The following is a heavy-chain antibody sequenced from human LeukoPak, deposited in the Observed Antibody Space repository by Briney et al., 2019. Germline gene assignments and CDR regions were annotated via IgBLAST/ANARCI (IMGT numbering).Heavy chain of an antibody. CDR2: ISTFNGET. CDR1: GYTFTSYG. J-gene: IGHJ4*02. D-gene: IGHD4-17*01. V-gene: IGHV1-18*01. CDR3: ARAPPTTVMYYCDY. Sequence: ASVKVSCKASGYTFTSYGISWVRQAPGQGLEWMGGISTFNGETNNAQKFQGRVTMTTDTSTTTAYMELRRLRSDAAAVYDCARAPPTTVMYYCDYCGQGTLVTVSS.